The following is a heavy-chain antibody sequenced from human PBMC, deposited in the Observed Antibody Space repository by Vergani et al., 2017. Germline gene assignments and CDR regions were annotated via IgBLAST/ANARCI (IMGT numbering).Heavy chain of an antibody. CDR2: INHSGST. J-gene: IGHJ4*02. V-gene: IGHV4-34*01. CDR1: GGCFSGYY. CDR3: ALTGSPGY. D-gene: IGHD1-14*01. Sequence: QVQLQQWGAGLLKPSETLSLTCAVYGGCFSGYYWSWIRQPPGKGLELIGEINHSGSTNYNPSLKSRVTISVDTSKNQFSLKLSSVTAADTAVYYCALTGSPGYWGQGTLVTVSS.